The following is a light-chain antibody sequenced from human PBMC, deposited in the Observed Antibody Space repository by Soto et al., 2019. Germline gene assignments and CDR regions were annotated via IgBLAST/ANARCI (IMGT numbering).Light chain of an antibody. CDR1: QSVRAY. V-gene: IGKV3-11*01. CDR3: QQRSSCPLT. CDR2: DAS. J-gene: IGKJ4*01. Sequence: IDLPHEPDALPISPRQTAILSCRASQSVRAYLAWYQQKPGQAPRLLIYDASNRATGIPARFSGRGSGTDFTLTISSLEPEDFGVYYCQQRSSCPLTFGGGTKVAIK.